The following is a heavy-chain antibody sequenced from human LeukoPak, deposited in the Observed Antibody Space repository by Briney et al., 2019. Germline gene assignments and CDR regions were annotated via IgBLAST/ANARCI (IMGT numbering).Heavy chain of an antibody. CDR1: GDSINSHY. V-gene: IGHV4-59*11. Sequence: PSETLSLTCTVFGDSINSHYWSWVRQAPGKGLEWIGYIFYSGNTNYSPSLKSRVTISIDTSQKQFSLRLTSVTTADTAVYFCARTGDYSRSTGGWFDPWGQGTLVTVSS. J-gene: IGHJ5*02. CDR2: IFYSGNT. CDR3: ARTGDYSRSTGGWFDP. D-gene: IGHD4-11*01.